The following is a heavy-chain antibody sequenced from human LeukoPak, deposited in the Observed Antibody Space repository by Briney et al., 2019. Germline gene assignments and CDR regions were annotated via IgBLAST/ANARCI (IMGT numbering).Heavy chain of an antibody. J-gene: IGHJ5*02. D-gene: IGHD3-9*01. Sequence: SQTLSLTCTVSGGSFSSGSYYWSWIRQPAGKGLEWIGRIYTSGSTNYNPSLKSRATISVNTSKNQFSLKLSSVTAADTAVYYCARGKRDLDILNLWGQGTLVTVSS. CDR2: IYTSGST. V-gene: IGHV4-61*02. CDR1: GGSFSSGSYY. CDR3: ARGKRDLDILNL.